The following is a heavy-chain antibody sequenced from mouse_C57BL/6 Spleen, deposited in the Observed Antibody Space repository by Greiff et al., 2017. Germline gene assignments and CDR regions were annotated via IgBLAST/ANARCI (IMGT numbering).Heavy chain of an antibody. V-gene: IGHV1-61*01. CDR3: ARGGYYGSSSWFAY. CDR1: GYTFTSYW. Sequence: QVQLQQPGAELVRPGSSVKLSCKASGYTFTSYWMDWVKQRPGQGLEWIGNIYPSDSATHYNQKFKDKATLTVDKSSSTAYMQLSSLTSEDSAVDYCARGGYYGSSSWFAYWGQGTLVTVSA. J-gene: IGHJ3*01. D-gene: IGHD1-1*01. CDR2: IYPSDSAT.